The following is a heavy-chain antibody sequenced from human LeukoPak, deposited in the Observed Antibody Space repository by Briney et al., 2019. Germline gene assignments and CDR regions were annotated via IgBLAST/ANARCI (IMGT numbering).Heavy chain of an antibody. CDR1: GGSISNYY. V-gene: IGHV4-59*01. CDR3: ARDPLLYSYGQTYYYGMDV. Sequence: SETLSLTCTVSGGSISNYYWNWIRQPPGKGLEWIGYIYHSGSTNYNPSLKSRVAISLDTSKNQFSLKLTSLTAADTAVYYCARDPLLYSYGQTYYYGMDVWGQRTTVTVSS. D-gene: IGHD5-18*01. J-gene: IGHJ6*02. CDR2: IYHSGST.